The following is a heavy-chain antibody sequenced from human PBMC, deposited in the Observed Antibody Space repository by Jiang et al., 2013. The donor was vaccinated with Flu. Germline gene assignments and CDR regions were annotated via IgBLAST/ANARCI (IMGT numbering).Heavy chain of an antibody. J-gene: IGHJ4*02. CDR2: IIPMIATT. CDR3: ARDLGASGPDF. V-gene: IGHV1-69*04. CDR1: GGTFSDFA. D-gene: IGHD6-19*01. Sequence: SGAEVKRPGSSVKVSCKAYGGTFSDFAISWVRQARGQGLEWMGRIIPMIATTNYAQNFQGRVTLTADISAGVAYMELSSLRSEDTAMYFCARDLGASGPDFWGQGTLVTVSS.